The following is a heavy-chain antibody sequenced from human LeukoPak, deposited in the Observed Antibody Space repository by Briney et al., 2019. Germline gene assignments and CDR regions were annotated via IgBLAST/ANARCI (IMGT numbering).Heavy chain of an antibody. CDR1: GFTFSSYW. V-gene: IGHV3-74*01. CDR2: INSDGSST. CDR3: ARDFFVDFWSGYYDFDY. J-gene: IGHJ4*02. Sequence: GGSLRLSCAASGFTFSSYWMHWVRQAPGKGLVWVSRINSDGSSTSYADSVKGRFTISRDNAKNTLCLQMNSLRAEDTAVYYCARDFFVDFWSGYYDFDYWGQGTLVTVSS. D-gene: IGHD3-3*01.